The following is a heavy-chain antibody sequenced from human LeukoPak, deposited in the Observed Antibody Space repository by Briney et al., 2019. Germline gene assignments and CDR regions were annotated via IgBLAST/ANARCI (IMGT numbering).Heavy chain of an antibody. V-gene: IGHV3-23*01. D-gene: IGHD1-26*01. CDR2: ISGSGGST. CDR3: AKDPLWSGSYSAH. Sequence: PGGSLRLSCAASGFTFSSYAMSWVRQAPGKGLGWVSAISGSGGSTYYADSVKGRFTISRDNSKNTLYLQMNSLRAEDTAVYYCAKDPLWSGSYSAHWGQGTLVTVSS. J-gene: IGHJ4*02. CDR1: GFTFSSYA.